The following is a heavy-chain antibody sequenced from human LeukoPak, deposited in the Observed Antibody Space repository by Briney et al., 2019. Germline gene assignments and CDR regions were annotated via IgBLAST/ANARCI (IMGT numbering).Heavy chain of an antibody. CDR2: ISSSSSYI. J-gene: IGHJ6*02. V-gene: IGHV3-21*01. D-gene: IGHD6-19*01. Sequence: PGRSLRLSCTASGFTFGDYAMSWVRQAPGKGLEWVSSISSSSSYIYYADSVKGRFTISRDNAKNSLYLQMNSLRAEDTAVYYCARDGDSSGWSPWYYYGMDVWGQGTTVTVSS. CDR1: GFTFGDYA. CDR3: ARDGDSSGWSPWYYYGMDV.